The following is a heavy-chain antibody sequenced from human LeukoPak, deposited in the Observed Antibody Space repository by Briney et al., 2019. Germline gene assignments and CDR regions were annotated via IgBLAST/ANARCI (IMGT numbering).Heavy chain of an antibody. CDR1: GDSVSSNSVT. Sequence: SQTLSLTCAISGDSVSSNSVTWNWIRQSPSRGLEWLGRTYYRSKWYNDYAVSVKSRLTINPDTSKNQFSLQLNSVTPEDTAVYYCARTYYYDSSGYPPFDYWGQGTLVTVSS. D-gene: IGHD3-22*01. J-gene: IGHJ4*02. CDR2: TYYRSKWYN. V-gene: IGHV6-1*01. CDR3: ARTYYYDSSGYPPFDY.